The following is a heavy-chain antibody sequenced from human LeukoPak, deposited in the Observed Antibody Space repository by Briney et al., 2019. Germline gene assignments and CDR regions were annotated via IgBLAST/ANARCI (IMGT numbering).Heavy chain of an antibody. D-gene: IGHD3-10*01. CDR1: GYTFTRYG. CDR3: ARVAGFDY. V-gene: IGHV1-18*01. Sequence: VSVRVSCKPSGYTFTRYGISWVGQAAGPGLEWMGWISAYNGTTNYAQKLHGRVTMTTDTSPSTAYMELRSLRSDYTAVYYCARVAGFDYWGQGTLVTVSS. CDR2: ISAYNGTT. J-gene: IGHJ4*02.